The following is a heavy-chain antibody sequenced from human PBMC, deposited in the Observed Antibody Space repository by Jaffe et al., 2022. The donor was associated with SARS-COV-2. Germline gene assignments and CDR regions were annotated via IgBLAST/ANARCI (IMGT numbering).Heavy chain of an antibody. Sequence: QVQLVQSGAEVKKPGSSVKVSCKTSEGTFSIHSFSWVRQAPGQGLEWMGRIMPMLGITNYAQRFQGRVTITADKSTTIAYMEVSSLRSEDTAVYYCARDRPAAAGRYYSDYWGQGTLVTVSS. V-gene: IGHV1-69*04. J-gene: IGHJ4*02. CDR3: ARDRPAAAGRYYSDY. CDR1: EGTFSIHS. CDR2: IMPMLGIT. D-gene: IGHD6-13*01.